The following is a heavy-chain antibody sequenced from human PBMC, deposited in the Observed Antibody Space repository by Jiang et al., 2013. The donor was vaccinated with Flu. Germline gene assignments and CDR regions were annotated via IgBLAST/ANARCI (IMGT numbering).Heavy chain of an antibody. D-gene: IGHD3-10*01. CDR3: TYYDSGSYYRKPDY. J-gene: IGHJ4*02. CDR1: GGSISSSSYY. V-gene: IGHV4-39*07. CDR2: IYYSGST. Sequence: GSGLVKPSETLPLTCTVSGGSISSSSYYWGWIRQPPGKGLEWIGSIYYSGSTYYNPSLKSRVTISVDTSKNQFSLKLSSVTAADTAVYYCTYYDSGSYYRKPDYWGQGTLVTVSS.